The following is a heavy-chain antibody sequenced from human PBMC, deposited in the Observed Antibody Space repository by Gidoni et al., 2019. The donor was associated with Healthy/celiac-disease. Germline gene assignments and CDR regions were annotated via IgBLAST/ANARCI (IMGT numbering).Heavy chain of an antibody. Sequence: EVQLVESGGGLVKPGGSLRLSCAASGFTFSSYSMNWVRQAPGKGLGWVSSISSSSSYIYYADSVKGRFTISRDNAKNSLYLQMNSLRAEDTAVYYCAREDEMGGVDYWGQGTLVTVSS. J-gene: IGHJ4*02. D-gene: IGHD3-16*01. CDR3: AREDEMGGVDY. CDR2: ISSSSSYI. V-gene: IGHV3-21*01. CDR1: GFTFSSYS.